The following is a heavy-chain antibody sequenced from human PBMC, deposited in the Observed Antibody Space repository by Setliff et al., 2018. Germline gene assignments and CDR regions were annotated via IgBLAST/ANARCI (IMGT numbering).Heavy chain of an antibody. Sequence: SVKVSCKNSGGTFNSFLVSWVRQAPGQGLEWMGGIIPLFGTTKYAQKFQDRITMTTDTSTNTAYLDLRSLRSDDTAVYYCERLVRYCTTTSCQRTSGDDFWGQGTLVTVSS. J-gene: IGHJ4*02. V-gene: IGHV1-69*05. CDR2: IIPLFGTT. CDR1: GGTFNSFL. D-gene: IGHD2-2*01. CDR3: ERLVRYCTTTSCQRTSGDDF.